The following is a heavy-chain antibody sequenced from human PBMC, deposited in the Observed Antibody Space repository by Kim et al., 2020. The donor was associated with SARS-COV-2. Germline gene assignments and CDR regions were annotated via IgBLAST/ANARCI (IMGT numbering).Heavy chain of an antibody. Sequence: SETLSLTCTVSGGSISSSSYYWGWIRQPPGKGLEWIGSIYYSGSTYYNPSLKSRVTISVDTSKNQFSLKLSSVTAADTAVYYCARLAGVSSSWPRGWWFDPWGQGTLVTVSS. J-gene: IGHJ5*02. V-gene: IGHV4-39*01. D-gene: IGHD6-13*01. CDR3: ARLAGVSSSWPRGWWFDP. CDR2: IYYSGST. CDR1: GGSISSSSYY.